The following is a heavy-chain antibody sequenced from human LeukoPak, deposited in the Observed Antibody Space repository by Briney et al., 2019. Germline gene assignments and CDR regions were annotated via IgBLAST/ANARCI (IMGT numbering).Heavy chain of an antibody. D-gene: IGHD6-13*01. CDR2: INPSGGVT. J-gene: IGHJ4*02. CDR1: GYTFTGYY. Sequence: ASVKVSCKASGYTFTGYYIHWVRQAPGQGLEWMGWINPSGGVTKYAQKFQGRVTMTGDTSISTAYMELSRLRSDDTAVYYCARDRGSSWYVDYWGQGTLVTVSS. V-gene: IGHV1-2*02. CDR3: ARDRGSSWYVDY.